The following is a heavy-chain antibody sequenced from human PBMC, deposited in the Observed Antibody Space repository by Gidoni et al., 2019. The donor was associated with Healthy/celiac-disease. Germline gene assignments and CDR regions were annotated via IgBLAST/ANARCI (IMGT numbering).Heavy chain of an antibody. V-gene: IGHV3-48*02. Sequence: EVHLVESGGGFVQPGGSLSSSCAAPGFPSSSYSMNWVRQALGKGLEWVSYISSSGSTIYYADSVKGRCTISRDNTKNSLYLQMNSLGDEDTAVYYCAREGDYYGSGSYSPFDYWGQGTLVTVSS. J-gene: IGHJ4*02. D-gene: IGHD3-10*01. CDR3: AREGDYYGSGSYSPFDY. CDR1: GFPSSSYS. CDR2: ISSSGSTI.